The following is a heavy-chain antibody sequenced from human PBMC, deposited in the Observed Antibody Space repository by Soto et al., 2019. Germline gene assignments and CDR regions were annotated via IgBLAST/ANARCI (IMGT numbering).Heavy chain of an antibody. D-gene: IGHD3-3*01. CDR2: ISYDGSNK. CDR1: GFTFSSYG. V-gene: IGHV3-30*18. J-gene: IGHJ5*02. Sequence: QVQLVESGGGVVQPGRSLRLSCAASGFTFSSYGMHWVRQAPGKGLEWVAVISYDGSNKYYADSVKGRFTISRDNSKNTLYLQINSLRAKDTAVYYCAKDLYDFWSGYPPYNWFDPWGQGTLVTVSS. CDR3: AKDLYDFWSGYPPYNWFDP.